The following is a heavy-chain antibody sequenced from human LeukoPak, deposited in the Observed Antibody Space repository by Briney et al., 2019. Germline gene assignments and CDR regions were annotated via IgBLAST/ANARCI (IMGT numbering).Heavy chain of an antibody. Sequence: GGSLRLSCAASGFTVSSNYMSWVRQAPGKGLEWVSVIYSGGSTYYADSVKGRFTISRDSSKNTLYLQMNSLRAEDTAVYYCARENGGKWNRIDYWGQGTLVTVSS. CDR3: ARENGGKWNRIDY. J-gene: IGHJ4*02. CDR1: GFTVSSNY. V-gene: IGHV3-53*01. D-gene: IGHD1/OR15-1a*01. CDR2: IYSGGST.